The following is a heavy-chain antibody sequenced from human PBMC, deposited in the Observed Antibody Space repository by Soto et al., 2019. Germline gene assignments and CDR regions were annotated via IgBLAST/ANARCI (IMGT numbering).Heavy chain of an antibody. CDR1: GFTFSTYA. J-gene: IGHJ4*02. CDR3: AKMSSMTSTFDC. V-gene: IGHV3-23*01. Sequence: GGSLRLSCAASGFTFSTYAMNWVRQAPGEGLEWVSSTSSGGGSTYYADSVKGRFTISRDNSKNTLYLQMTSLRAEDTAVYYCAKMSSMTSTFDCWGQGTLATVSS. D-gene: IGHD2-21*02. CDR2: TSSGGGST.